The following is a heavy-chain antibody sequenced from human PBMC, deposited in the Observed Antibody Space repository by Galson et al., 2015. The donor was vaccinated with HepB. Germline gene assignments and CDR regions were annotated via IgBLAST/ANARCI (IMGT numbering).Heavy chain of an antibody. CDR2: ITGNGDIM. V-gene: IGHV3-23*01. Sequence: SLRLSCAASGFNLAGYAMIWVRQAPGKGLEWVSVITGNGDIMYYEDSVKGRFTISRDNSKDTLYLEMNSLRAEDTALYYCAKGVGATRVSFDLWGQGTMVSVSS. J-gene: IGHJ3*01. D-gene: IGHD1-26*01. CDR3: AKGVGATRVSFDL. CDR1: GFNLAGYA.